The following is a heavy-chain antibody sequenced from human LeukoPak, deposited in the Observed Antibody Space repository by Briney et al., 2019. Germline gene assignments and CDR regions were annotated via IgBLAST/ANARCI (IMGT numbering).Heavy chain of an antibody. CDR2: TSGSGGST. V-gene: IGHV3-23*01. CDR1: GFTFSSYA. CDR3: AKDPGYSSGWKDAFDI. Sequence: GGSLRLSCAASGFTFSSYAMSWVRQAPGKGLEWVSATSGSGGSTYYADSVKGRFTISRDNSKNTLYLQMNSLRAEDTDVYYCAKDPGYSSGWKDAFDIWGQGTMVTVS. D-gene: IGHD6-19*01. J-gene: IGHJ3*02.